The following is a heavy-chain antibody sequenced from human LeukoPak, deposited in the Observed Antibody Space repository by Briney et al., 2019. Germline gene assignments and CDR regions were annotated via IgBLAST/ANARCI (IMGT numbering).Heavy chain of an antibody. CDR2: ISYDGNNK. D-gene: IGHD3-16*01. CDR1: GFTFSSYG. Sequence: GGSLRLSCAASGFTFSSYGIHWVRQAPGKGLDWVAVISYDGNNKYYADSVKGRFTISIDNSKNTLYLQMNSLRAEDTAVYYCARRAGAYTHPYDYWGQGTLVTVSS. V-gene: IGHV3-30*03. CDR3: ARRAGAYTHPYDY. J-gene: IGHJ4*02.